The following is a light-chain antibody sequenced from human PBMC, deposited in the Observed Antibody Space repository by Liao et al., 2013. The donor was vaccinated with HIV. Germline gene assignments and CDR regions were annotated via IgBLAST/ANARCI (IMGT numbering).Light chain of an antibody. CDR1: NIGSKS. J-gene: IGLJ3*02. CDR2: RDS. Sequence: SYELTQPPSVSVAPGKTARITCGGNNIGSKSVHWYQQKPGQAPVLVIYRDSNRPSGIPERFSGSNSGNTATLTISRAQAGDEADYYCQVWDSSTAVFGGGTKLTVL. V-gene: IGLV3-9*01. CDR3: QVWDSSTAV.